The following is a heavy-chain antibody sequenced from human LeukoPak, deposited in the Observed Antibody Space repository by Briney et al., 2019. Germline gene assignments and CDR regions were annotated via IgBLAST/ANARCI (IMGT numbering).Heavy chain of an antibody. Sequence: ASVKVSCKASGYTFTNYGISWVRQAPGQGLEWMGWISAYNGNTNYARKLQGRVTMTTDTSTSTAYMELSSLRSEDTAVYFCAGIPVFGVVLHQEPVWGKGTTVTVSS. CDR3: AGIPVFGVVLHQEPV. CDR2: ISAYNGNT. CDR1: GYTFTNYG. J-gene: IGHJ6*04. V-gene: IGHV1-18*01. D-gene: IGHD3-3*01.